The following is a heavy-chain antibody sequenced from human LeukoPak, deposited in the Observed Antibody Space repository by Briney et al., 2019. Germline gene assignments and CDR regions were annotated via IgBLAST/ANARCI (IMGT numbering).Heavy chain of an antibody. CDR1: GFTFSSYE. D-gene: IGHD1-26*01. J-gene: IGHJ4*02. CDR3: ARVVGVFDY. CDR2: ISSSSSTI. Sequence: SGGSLRLSCAASGFTFSSYEMNWVRQAPGKGLEWVSYISSSSSTIYYADSVKGRFTISRDNAKNSLYLQMNSLRAEDTAVYYCARVVGVFDYWGQGTLVTVSS. V-gene: IGHV3-48*01.